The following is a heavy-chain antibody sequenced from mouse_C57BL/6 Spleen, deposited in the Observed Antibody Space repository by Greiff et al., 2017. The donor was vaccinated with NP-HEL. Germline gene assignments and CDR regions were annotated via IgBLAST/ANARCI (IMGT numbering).Heavy chain of an antibody. V-gene: IGHV1-64*01. Sequence: QVQLQQPGAELVKPGASVKLSCKASGYTFTSYWMHWVKQRPGQGLEWIGMIHPNSGSTNYNEKFKSKATLTVDKSSSTAYMQLSSLTSEDSAVYYCARLDYDVNYAMDYWGQGTSVTVSS. D-gene: IGHD2-4*01. CDR3: ARLDYDVNYAMDY. J-gene: IGHJ4*01. CDR2: IHPNSGST. CDR1: GYTFTSYW.